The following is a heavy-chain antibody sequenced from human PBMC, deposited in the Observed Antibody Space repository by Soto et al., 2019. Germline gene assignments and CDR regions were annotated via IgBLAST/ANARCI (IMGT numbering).Heavy chain of an antibody. J-gene: IGHJ4*02. CDR2: ISWNSGNI. Sequence: LRLSCAASGFSFDGYAMNWVRQPPGKGLEWVSGISWNSGNIDYADSVKGRFTISRDNAKNSLYLQMDSLRDEDTALYYCAKGRYDFWSPYYFDSWGQGTLVTVSS. CDR1: GFSFDGYA. V-gene: IGHV3-9*01. CDR3: AKGRYDFWSPYYFDS. D-gene: IGHD3-3*01.